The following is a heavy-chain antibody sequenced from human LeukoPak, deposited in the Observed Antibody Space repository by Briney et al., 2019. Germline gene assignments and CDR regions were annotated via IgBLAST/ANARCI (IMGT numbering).Heavy chain of an antibody. CDR2: ITGGSSTT. CDR3: GKVSSRITTAGRIDY. J-gene: IGHJ4*02. D-gene: IGHD6-6*01. Sequence: GGSLRLSCAGSGFSFDNYAMTWVPHPPGKGLEWGSSITGGSSTTLSSDSFKDRFTISRDDSKATLFLQMSSVTVEATALYYCGKVSSRITTAGRIDYWGRGVLVTVSS. CDR1: GFSFDNYA. V-gene: IGHV3-23*01.